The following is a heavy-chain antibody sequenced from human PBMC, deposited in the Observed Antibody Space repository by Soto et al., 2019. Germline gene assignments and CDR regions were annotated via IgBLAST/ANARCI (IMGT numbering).Heavy chain of an antibody. V-gene: IGHV5-51*01. D-gene: IGHD2-8*01. J-gene: IGHJ4*02. CDR1: GYRFASYW. CDR2: IYPGDSDT. Sequence: EVQLVQSGAEVKKPGESLKISCKGSGYRFASYWIGWVRQMPGKGLEWMGIIYPGDSDTRYSPSFQGQVTISADKSISTAYLQWSSLKASDTATYYCARLSDCSNGVCYRFDYWGQGTLVTVSS. CDR3: ARLSDCSNGVCYRFDY.